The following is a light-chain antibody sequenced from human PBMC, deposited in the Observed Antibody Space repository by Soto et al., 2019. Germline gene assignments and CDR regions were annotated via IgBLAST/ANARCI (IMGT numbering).Light chain of an antibody. CDR1: TGVVTSGSF. J-gene: IGLJ3*02. Sequence: QAVVTQEPSLTVSPGGTVTLTCASTTGVVTSGSFSNWLQQKPGQAPKSLIYSISNKHSWTPARFSGSLLGDKAALTLSGVQPEDEAEYFCLLYYGGAQVFGGGTKLTVL. V-gene: IGLV7-43*01. CDR2: SIS. CDR3: LLYYGGAQV.